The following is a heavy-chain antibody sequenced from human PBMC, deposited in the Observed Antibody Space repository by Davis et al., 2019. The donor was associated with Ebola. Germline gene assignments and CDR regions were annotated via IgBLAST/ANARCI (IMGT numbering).Heavy chain of an antibody. CDR3: ASDIEYYFDN. CDR1: GFTFNSHG. J-gene: IGHJ4*02. D-gene: IGHD3-16*02. V-gene: IGHV3-33*01. Sequence: SLKISCAASGFTFNSHGMHWVRHAPDKRLGWVALIYYDGSNKYYADSVKGRFTISRDNSKDTLYLQMNGLTAEDTAVYYCASDIEYYFDNWGQGILVTVSS. CDR2: IYYDGSNK.